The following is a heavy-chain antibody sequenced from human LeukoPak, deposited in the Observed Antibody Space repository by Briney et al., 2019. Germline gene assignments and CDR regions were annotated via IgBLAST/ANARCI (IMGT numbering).Heavy chain of an antibody. CDR2: IRNSGGTT. V-gene: IGHV3-23*01. D-gene: IGHD3-22*01. Sequence: GGSLRLSCVASGFTFSSYAMSWVRQAPGKGLEWVSMIRNSGGTTDYADSVKGRFTISRDTSRNTVYLQMNSLRAEDTAVYYCARAPPYYYDSRGYHYERGNYYYGMDVWGQGTTVIVSS. J-gene: IGHJ6*01. CDR1: GFTFSSYA. CDR3: ARAPPYYYDSRGYHYERGNYYYGMDV.